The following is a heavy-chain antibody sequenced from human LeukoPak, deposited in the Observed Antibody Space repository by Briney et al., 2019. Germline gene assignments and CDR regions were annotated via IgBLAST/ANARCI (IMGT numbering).Heavy chain of an antibody. Sequence: GGSLRLSCAASGFTFSSYSMNWVRQAPGKGLEWVSSISSSSSYIYYADSVKGRFTISRDNAKNSLYLQMNSLRAEDTAVYYCARDPPVTNYYYGMDVWGRGTTVTVSS. J-gene: IGHJ6*02. D-gene: IGHD4-17*01. CDR3: ARDPPVTNYYYGMDV. CDR2: ISSSSSYI. V-gene: IGHV3-21*01. CDR1: GFTFSSYS.